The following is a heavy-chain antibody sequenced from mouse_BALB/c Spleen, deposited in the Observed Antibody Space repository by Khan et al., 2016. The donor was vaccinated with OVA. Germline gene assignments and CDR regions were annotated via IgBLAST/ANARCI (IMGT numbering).Heavy chain of an antibody. D-gene: IGHD1-2*01. CDR2: ISYSGST. Sequence: EVKLLESGPGLVKPSQSLSLTCTVTGYSITSGYGWNWIRQFPGNKLEWMGYISYSGSTNYNPSLKSRIPITRDTSKNQFFLQLNSVTTEDTATYYCDRTARIKYWRQGTTLTVSS. V-gene: IGHV3-2*02. J-gene: IGHJ2*01. CDR3: DRTARIKY. CDR1: GYSITSGYG.